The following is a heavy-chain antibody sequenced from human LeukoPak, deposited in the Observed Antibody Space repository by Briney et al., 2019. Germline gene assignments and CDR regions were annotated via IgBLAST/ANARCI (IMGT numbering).Heavy chain of an antibody. J-gene: IGHJ3*02. V-gene: IGHV1-2*02. Sequence: GASVKVSCKASGYTFTGYYMHWVRQAPGQGLEWMGWINPNSGGTNYAQKFQGRVTMTRDTSISTAYMELSRLRSEDTAVYYCARAHPSGILWFGELRTYGAFDIWGQGTMVTVSS. CDR2: INPNSGGT. CDR1: GYTFTGYY. D-gene: IGHD3-10*01. CDR3: ARAHPSGILWFGELRTYGAFDI.